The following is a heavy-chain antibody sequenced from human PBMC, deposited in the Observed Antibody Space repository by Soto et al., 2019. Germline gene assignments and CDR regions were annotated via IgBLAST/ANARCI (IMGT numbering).Heavy chain of an antibody. V-gene: IGHV1-46*01. Sequence: SGKVSFKAPRDTFTSYYINWVRQAPGQGLEWMGVINPHGGSTAYAQKFKGRVTLTRDTSASTVYMEVSSLTSEDTAMYYCARSSGGNFGIIIEGTNWFAPWGQGTLVTVSS. D-gene: IGHD1-26*01. J-gene: IGHJ5*02. CDR3: ARSSGGNFGIIIEGTNWFAP. CDR2: INPHGGST. CDR1: RDTFTSYY.